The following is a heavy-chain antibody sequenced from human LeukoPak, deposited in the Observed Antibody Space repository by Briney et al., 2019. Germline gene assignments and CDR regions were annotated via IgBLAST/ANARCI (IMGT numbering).Heavy chain of an antibody. CDR3: ARTRITNFGVAPYWFDP. V-gene: IGHV4-31*03. CDR2: IYYSGST. Sequence: SVTLSLICTVSVGSISRGGYYWSWIRQHPGKGLERIGHIYYSGSTYYNPSLKSRVTISVYTSKNQFSLKLSSVTAADTAVYYCARTRITNFGVAPYWFDPWGQGTLVTVSS. J-gene: IGHJ5*02. D-gene: IGHD3-3*01. CDR1: VGSISRGGYY.